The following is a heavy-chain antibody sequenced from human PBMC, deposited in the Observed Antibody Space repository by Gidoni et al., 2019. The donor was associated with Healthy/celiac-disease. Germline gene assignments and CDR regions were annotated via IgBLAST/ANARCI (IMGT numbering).Heavy chain of an antibody. Sequence: EVQLLESGGGLVQPGGSLRLYCAASGFTSSSYAMSWVRQAPGKGLEWVSAISGSGGSTYYADSVKGRFTISRDNSKNTLYLQMNSLRAEDTAVYYCAKDITMIGGGLDYWGQGTLVTVSS. CDR1: GFTSSSYA. CDR3: AKDITMIGGGLDY. CDR2: ISGSGGST. V-gene: IGHV3-23*01. J-gene: IGHJ4*02. D-gene: IGHD3-22*01.